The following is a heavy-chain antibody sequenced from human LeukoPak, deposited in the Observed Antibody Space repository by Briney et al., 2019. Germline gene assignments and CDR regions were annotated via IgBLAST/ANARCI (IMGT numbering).Heavy chain of an antibody. CDR3: ARDRYSISSLYDF. J-gene: IGHJ4*02. D-gene: IGHD6-6*01. CDR1: GYTFTSYY. Sequence: GASVKVSCKASGYTFTSYYIHWVRQAPGQGLEWMGIINPSGGSTTYAQKFQGRVTITRDTSTSTVYMVLSSLRSEDTAVYYCARDRYSISSLYDFWGQGTLVTVSS. V-gene: IGHV1-46*01. CDR2: INPSGGST.